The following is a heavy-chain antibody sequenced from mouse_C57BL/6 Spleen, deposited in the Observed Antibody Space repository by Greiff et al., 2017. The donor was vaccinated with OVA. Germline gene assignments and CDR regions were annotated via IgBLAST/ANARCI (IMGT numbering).Heavy chain of an antibody. CDR1: GFNIKDDY. D-gene: IGHD3-2*02. J-gene: IGHJ3*01. CDR2: IDPENGDT. V-gene: IGHV14-4*01. CDR3: TILGQLRLRGFAY. Sequence: DVHLVESGAELVRPGASVKLSCTASGFNIKDDYMHWVKQRPEQGLEWIGWIDPENGDTEYASKFQGKATITADTSSNTAYLQLSSLTSEDTAVYYCTILGQLRLRGFAYWGQGTLVTVSA.